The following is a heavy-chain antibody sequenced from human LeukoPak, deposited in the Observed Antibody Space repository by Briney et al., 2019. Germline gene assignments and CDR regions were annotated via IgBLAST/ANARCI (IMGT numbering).Heavy chain of an antibody. V-gene: IGHV3-23*01. CDR3: AKGRSGNKHLDAFDI. D-gene: IGHD4-23*01. CDR1: GFTFSNYA. J-gene: IGHJ3*02. Sequence: GGSLRLSCAASGFTFSNYAMSWVRQAPGKGLEWVAGISGTGGSTHYADSVKGRFTISRDNSKNTLYLQMNSLRAEDTAVYYCAKGRSGNKHLDAFDIWGQGTMVTVSS. CDR2: ISGTGGST.